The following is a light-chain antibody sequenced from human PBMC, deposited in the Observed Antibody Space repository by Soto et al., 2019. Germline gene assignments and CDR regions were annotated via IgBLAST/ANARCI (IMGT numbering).Light chain of an antibody. J-gene: IGKJ1*01. CDR1: QRISSSY. CDR2: GAS. Sequence: EMVLTQSPVTLSLSTGKRATLSCRASQRISSSYLAWYQQRPGQAPRLLIYGASSRATGIPDRFSGSGSGTEFTLTISRLEPEDFAVYYCQQYGSSTWTFGQGTKVDIK. CDR3: QQYGSSTWT. V-gene: IGKV3-20*01.